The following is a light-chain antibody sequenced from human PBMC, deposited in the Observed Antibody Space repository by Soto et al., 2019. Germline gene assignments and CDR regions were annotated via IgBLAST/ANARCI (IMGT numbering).Light chain of an antibody. J-gene: IGKJ1*01. V-gene: IGKV3-15*01. CDR3: QQYNNWPPWT. CDR2: GAS. CDR1: QSVSSN. Sequence: EIVRTQSPATLSVSPGERATLSCRASQSVSSNLAWYQQKPGQAPRLLIYGASTRATGIPARFSGSGSGTEFTLTISSLQSEDFAVYYRQQYNNWPPWTVGQGTKVEIK.